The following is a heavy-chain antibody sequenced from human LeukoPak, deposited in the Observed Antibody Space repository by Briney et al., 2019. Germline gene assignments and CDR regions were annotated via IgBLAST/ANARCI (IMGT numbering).Heavy chain of an antibody. CDR1: GGTFSSYA. CDR2: IIPIFGTA. Sequence: ASVKVSCTASGGTFSSYAISWVRQAPGQGLEWMGGIIPIFGTANYAQKFQGRVTITADESTSTAYMELSSLRSEDTAVYYCAGTYYYDSSGYSYDYYYGMDVWGQGTTVTVSS. CDR3: AGTYYYDSSGYSYDYYYGMDV. J-gene: IGHJ6*02. D-gene: IGHD3-22*01. V-gene: IGHV1-69*13.